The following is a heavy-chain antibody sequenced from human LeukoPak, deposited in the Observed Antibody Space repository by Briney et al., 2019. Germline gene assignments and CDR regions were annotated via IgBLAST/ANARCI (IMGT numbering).Heavy chain of an antibody. D-gene: IGHD3-22*01. CDR2: ISXDGSNK. Sequence: GGSLRLSCAASGXTXXSYGXXXXXXAPXKGLEWVAVISXDGSNKXXXDXVKGRFTISRDNSKNTLYLQMNSLRAEDTAVYYCAKDPVGYDSSGYVDYWGQGTLVTVSS. CDR3: AKDPVGYDSSGYVDY. J-gene: IGHJ4*02. CDR1: GXTXXSYG. V-gene: IGHV3-30*18.